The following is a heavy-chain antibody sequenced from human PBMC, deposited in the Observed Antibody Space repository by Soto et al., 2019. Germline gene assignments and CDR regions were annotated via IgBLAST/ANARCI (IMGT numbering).Heavy chain of an antibody. CDR2: ISYDGSNK. Sequence: GGSLRLSCAASGFTFSSYAMHWVRQAPGKGLEWVAAISYDGSNKYYADSVKGRFTISRDNSKNTLYLQMNSLRAEDTALYYCEKDILGVAGTRYHGMDVWGQGTTVTVSS. J-gene: IGHJ6*02. V-gene: IGHV3-30-3*01. CDR1: GFTFSSYA. D-gene: IGHD6-19*01. CDR3: EKDILGVAGTRYHGMDV.